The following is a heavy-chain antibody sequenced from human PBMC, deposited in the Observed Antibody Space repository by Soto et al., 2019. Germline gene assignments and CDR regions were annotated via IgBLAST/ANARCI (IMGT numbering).Heavy chain of an antibody. CDR1: GDSINSGDYY. D-gene: IGHD3-10*01. V-gene: IGHV4-30-4*01. CDR3: ARWSGVGVAGMDV. CDR2: SFYSGIT. Sequence: QVQLQESGPRLVKPLQTLSLTCTVSGDSINSGDYYWSWIRQPPGRGLEWVGYSFYSGITDYNPSLKSRMTISMETSKNQFSLRLNSVTAADTAVYFWARWSGVGVAGMDVWGQGTTVSVSS. J-gene: IGHJ6*02.